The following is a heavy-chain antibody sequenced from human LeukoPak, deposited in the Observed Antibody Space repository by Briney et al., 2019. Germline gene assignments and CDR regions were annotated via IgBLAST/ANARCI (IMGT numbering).Heavy chain of an antibody. CDR3: ARDYYDSSGVGNYFDY. CDR1: GGSISSGDYY. CDR2: IYYSGST. Sequence: SQTLSLTCTVSGGSISSGDYYWSWIRQPPGKGLEWIGYIYYSGSTYYNPSLKSRVTISVDTSKNQFSLKLSSVTAADTAVYYCARDYYDSSGVGNYFDYWGQGTLVTVSS. J-gene: IGHJ4*02. V-gene: IGHV4-30-4*01. D-gene: IGHD3-22*01.